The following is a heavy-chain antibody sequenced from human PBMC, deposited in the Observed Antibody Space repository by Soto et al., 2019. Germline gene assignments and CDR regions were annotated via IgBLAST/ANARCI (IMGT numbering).Heavy chain of an antibody. CDR1: GFSLSTSGVG. CDR2: IYWDDDK. CDR3: AHHSGYDYDYYYYYGMDV. V-gene: IGHV2-5*02. Sequence: QITLKESGPTLVKPTQTLTLTCTFSGFSLSTSGVGVGWIRQPPGKALEWLALIYWDDDKRYSPSLKSRLTITKDTYKNQVVLTMTNMDPVDTATYYCAHHSGYDYDYYYYYGMDVWGQGTTVTVSS. J-gene: IGHJ6*02. D-gene: IGHD5-12*01.